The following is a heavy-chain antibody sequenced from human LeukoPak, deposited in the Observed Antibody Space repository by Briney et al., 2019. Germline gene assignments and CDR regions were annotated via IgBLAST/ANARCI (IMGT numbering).Heavy chain of an antibody. D-gene: IGHD6-13*01. J-gene: IGHJ4*02. V-gene: IGHV3-11*06. CDR3: ARNPATGTADY. CDR1: GFSFSDYY. Sequence: GGSLRLSCAASGFSFSDYYMSWLRQAPGKGLEWVSYISSSSSHTNYADSVKGRFAISRDNAKNSLYLQMNSLRAEETAVYYCARNPATGTADYWGQGTLVTVSS. CDR2: ISSSSSHT.